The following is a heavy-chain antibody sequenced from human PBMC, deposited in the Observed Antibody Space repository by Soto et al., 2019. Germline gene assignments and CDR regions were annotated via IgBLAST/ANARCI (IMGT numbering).Heavy chain of an antibody. CDR2: ISGSGGST. Sequence: GGSLRLSCAASGFTFSSYAMSWVRQAPGKGLEWVSAISGSGGSTYYADSVKGRFTISRDNSKNTLYLQMNSLRAEDTAVYYCAKDLFFWGQALAGMAVGGQGTTAPVS. J-gene: IGHJ6*02. D-gene: IGHD3-16*01. CDR1: GFTFSSYA. CDR3: AKDLFFWGQALAGMAV. V-gene: IGHV3-23*01.